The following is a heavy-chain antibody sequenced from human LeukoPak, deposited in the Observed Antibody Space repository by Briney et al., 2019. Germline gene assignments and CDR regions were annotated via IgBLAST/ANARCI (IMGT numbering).Heavy chain of an antibody. CDR3: AKLGGGYCSSTSCYWFDP. CDR1: GGTFSSYA. J-gene: IGHJ5*02. V-gene: IGHV1-69*05. Sequence: SVKVSCKASGGTFSSYAISWVRQAPGQGLEWMGGIIPIFGTANYAQKFQGRVTITTDESTSTAYMELSSLRSEDTAVYYCAKLGGGYCSSTSCYWFDPWGQGTLVTVSS. CDR2: IIPIFGTA. D-gene: IGHD2-2*01.